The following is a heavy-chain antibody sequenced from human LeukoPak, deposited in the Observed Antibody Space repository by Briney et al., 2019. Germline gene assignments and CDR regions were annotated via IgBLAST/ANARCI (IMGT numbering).Heavy chain of an antibody. V-gene: IGHV3-30*18. CDR2: ISYDGVNK. Sequence: GSLRLSCAASGSTFSNYGMHWVRQAPGKGLEWVALISYDGVNKYYADSVKGRFTISRDNSKNTLYLRMNSLRVEDTALYYCAKLRELVTYYYYYGLDVWGQGTTVTVSS. CDR3: AKLRELVTYYYYYGLDV. CDR1: GSTFSNYG. D-gene: IGHD1-1*01. J-gene: IGHJ6*02.